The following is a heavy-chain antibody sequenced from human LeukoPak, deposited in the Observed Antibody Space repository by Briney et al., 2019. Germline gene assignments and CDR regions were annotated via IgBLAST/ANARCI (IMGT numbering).Heavy chain of an antibody. J-gene: IGHJ4*02. Sequence: PGGSLRLSCAASGFTFSNYWMHWVRQAPGKGLVWVSCIDSDGITRYAGSVKGRFTISRDDAENTLYLQMNSLRAEDTAVYYCARGGHASVDYWGQGTLVTVSS. D-gene: IGHD3-10*01. CDR3: ARGGHASVDY. CDR1: GFTFSNYW. CDR2: IDSDGIT. V-gene: IGHV3-74*01.